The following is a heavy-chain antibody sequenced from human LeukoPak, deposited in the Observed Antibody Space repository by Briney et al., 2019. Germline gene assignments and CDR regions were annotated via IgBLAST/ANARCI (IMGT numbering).Heavy chain of an antibody. Sequence: GGSLRLSCAASGFTFSTYNMNWVRQAPGKGLEWLAYITSNINTIYYADSVKGRFTISRDNSKNTLYLQMNSLRAEDTAVYYCAKDGRRFGELKPYYFDYWGQGTLVTVSS. V-gene: IGHV3-48*01. CDR3: AKDGRRFGELKPYYFDY. CDR1: GFTFSTYN. J-gene: IGHJ4*02. D-gene: IGHD3-10*01. CDR2: ITSNINTI.